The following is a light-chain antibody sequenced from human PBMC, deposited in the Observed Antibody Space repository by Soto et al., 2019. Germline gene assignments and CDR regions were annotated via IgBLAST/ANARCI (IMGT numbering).Light chain of an antibody. J-gene: IGKJ1*01. CDR2: GAS. CDR3: QQYGTFRT. CDR1: QSVSNY. Sequence: EIVLTQSPGTLSLSPGERATLSCRASQSVSNYLAWYQQKPGQAPRLIIYGASSRATGIPDKFSGSGSGTDFTLTISRLEPEDFAVYYCQQYGTFRTFGQGTKVEIK. V-gene: IGKV3-20*01.